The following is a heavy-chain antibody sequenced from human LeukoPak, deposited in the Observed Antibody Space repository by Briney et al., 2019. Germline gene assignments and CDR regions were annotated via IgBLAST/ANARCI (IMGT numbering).Heavy chain of an antibody. CDR2: INPNSGGT. V-gene: IGHV1-2*02. J-gene: IGHJ4*02. D-gene: IGHD2-21*01. CDR1: GYTFTGYY. CDR3: ARDRGVSYGYDY. Sequence: GASVKVSCKAFGYTFTGYYMHWVRQAPGQGLEWMGWINPNSGGTNYAQKFQGRVTMTRDTSISTACMELSRLRSDDTAVYYCARDRGVSYGYDYWGQGTLVTVSS.